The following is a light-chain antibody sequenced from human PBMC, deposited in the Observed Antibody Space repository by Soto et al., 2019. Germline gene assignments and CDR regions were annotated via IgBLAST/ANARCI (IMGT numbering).Light chain of an antibody. CDR1: QSVTSNY. CDR2: GAS. CDR3: QHYITSLTT. J-gene: IGKJ1*01. Sequence: ESLLTKSPSPLCLSPGERATLSCGANQSVTSNYLAWYQQKPGQAPRLLIYGASRRATGIPDRFIGSGSGTDFTLTISRLEPEDFAVYYCQHYITSLTTFGQGTKVDIK. V-gene: IGKV3-20*01.